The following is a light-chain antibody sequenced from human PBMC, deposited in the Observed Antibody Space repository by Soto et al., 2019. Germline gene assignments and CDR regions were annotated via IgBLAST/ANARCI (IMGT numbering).Light chain of an antibody. J-gene: IGKJ5*01. CDR1: QTITTS. CDR2: AAS. Sequence: DIQMTQSPSSLSASVGDRVTITCRTSQTITTSLNWYRQKPGKAPDLLIYAASSLQSGIPSRFGGRGSGTDFTLTITGLQSEDFAVYWCQQYNNWPLTFGPGTRLEIK. CDR3: QQYNNWPLT. V-gene: IGKV1-39*01.